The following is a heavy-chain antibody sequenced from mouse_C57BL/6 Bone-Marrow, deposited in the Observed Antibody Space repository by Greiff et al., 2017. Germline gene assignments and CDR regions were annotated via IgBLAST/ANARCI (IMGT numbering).Heavy chain of an antibody. CDR3: ARGIYYWYFDV. Sequence: EVKVVESGGGLVKPGGSLKLSCAASRFTFSSYAMSWVRQTPEKRLEWVATISDGGSYTYYPDNVKGRFTISRDNAKNNLYLQMSHLKSEDTAMYYCARGIYYWYFDVWGTGTTFTVSS. D-gene: IGHD1-1*01. CDR2: ISDGGSYT. J-gene: IGHJ1*03. CDR1: RFTFSSYA. V-gene: IGHV5-4*03.